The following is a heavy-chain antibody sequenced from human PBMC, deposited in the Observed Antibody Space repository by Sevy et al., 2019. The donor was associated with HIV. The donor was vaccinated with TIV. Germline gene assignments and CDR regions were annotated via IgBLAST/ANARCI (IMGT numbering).Heavy chain of an antibody. Sequence: GGSLRLSCTTSGFTFDDYAMSWFRQAPGKGLEWVAFITRNSYEAYGGTTDYGASVQGRFIISRDDSKSIAYLQMSSLKTEDTAVYYCTRGLATADTPEYYFDYWGQGTLVTVSS. CDR1: GFTFDDYA. J-gene: IGHJ4*02. V-gene: IGHV3-49*03. CDR3: TRGLATADTPEYYFDY. CDR2: ITRNSYEAYGGTT. D-gene: IGHD5-12*01.